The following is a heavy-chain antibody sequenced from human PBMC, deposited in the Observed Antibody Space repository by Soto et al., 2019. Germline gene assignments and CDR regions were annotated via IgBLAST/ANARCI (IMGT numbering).Heavy chain of an antibody. CDR3: ARGLSGWLLEDYGMDV. Sequence: KPSETLSLTCTVSGGSISSSSYYWGWIRQPPGKGLEWIGSIYYSGSTYYNPSLKSRVTISVDTSKNQFSLKLSSVTAADTAVYYCARGLSGWLLEDYGMDVWGQGTTVTVSS. CDR2: IYYSGST. CDR1: GGSISSSSYY. D-gene: IGHD6-19*01. J-gene: IGHJ6*02. V-gene: IGHV4-39*01.